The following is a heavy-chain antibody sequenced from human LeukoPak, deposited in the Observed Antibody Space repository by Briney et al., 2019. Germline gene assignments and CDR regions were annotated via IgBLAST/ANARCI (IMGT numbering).Heavy chain of an antibody. Sequence: GASVKVSCKASGYTFTSYGISWVRQAPGQGLEWMGWISAYNGNTNYAQKLQGRVTMTTDTSTSTAYMELRSLRSHDTAVYYCARRIAAAGTNWFDPWGQGTLVTVSS. V-gene: IGHV1-18*04. J-gene: IGHJ5*02. CDR3: ARRIAAAGTNWFDP. CDR2: ISAYNGNT. CDR1: GYTFTSYG. D-gene: IGHD6-13*01.